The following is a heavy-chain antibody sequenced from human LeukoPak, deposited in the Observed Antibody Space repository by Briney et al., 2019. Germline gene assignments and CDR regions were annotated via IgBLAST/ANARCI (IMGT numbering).Heavy chain of an antibody. Sequence: GGSLRLSCAASGFTFSSYEMNWVRQAPGKGLEWVSYISSSGSTIYYADSVKGRFTISRDNAKNSLYLQMNSLRAEDTAVYYSARYDILTGYRPNFDYWGQGTLVTVSS. CDR3: ARYDILTGYRPNFDY. D-gene: IGHD3-9*01. CDR2: ISSSGSTI. J-gene: IGHJ4*02. V-gene: IGHV3-48*03. CDR1: GFTFSSYE.